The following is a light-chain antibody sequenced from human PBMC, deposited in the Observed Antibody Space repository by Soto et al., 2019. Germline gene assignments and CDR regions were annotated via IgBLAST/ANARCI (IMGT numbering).Light chain of an antibody. CDR3: SSFTSAYTFV. J-gene: IGLJ1*01. V-gene: IGLV2-14*01. CDR1: TSDVGGYNY. CDR2: EVS. Sequence: QSALAQPASVSGSPGQSIAISCTGTTSDVGGYNYVSWYQQHPGKAPKLLLSEVSNRPSGVSDRFSGSKSGNTASLTISGLQTQDEADYYCSSFTSAYTFVFGTGTKVTVL.